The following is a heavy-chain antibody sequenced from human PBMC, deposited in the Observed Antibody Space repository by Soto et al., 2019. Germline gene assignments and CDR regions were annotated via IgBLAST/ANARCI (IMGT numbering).Heavy chain of an antibody. Sequence: QVQLVQSGAEVKKPGSSVKVSCKASGGTFSSYTISWVRQAPGQGLEWMGRIIPILGIANYAQKFQGRVTITADKSTSTAYMELSSLRSEDTAVYYCARELSYSSSSACDYWGQGTLVTVSS. V-gene: IGHV1-69*08. D-gene: IGHD6-6*01. CDR3: ARELSYSSSSACDY. CDR2: IIPILGIA. CDR1: GGTFSSYT. J-gene: IGHJ4*02.